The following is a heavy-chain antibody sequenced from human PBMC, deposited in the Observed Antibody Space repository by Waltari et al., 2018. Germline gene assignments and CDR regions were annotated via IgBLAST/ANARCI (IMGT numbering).Heavy chain of an antibody. CDR1: GGTFSSYA. Sequence: QVQLVQSGAEVKKPGSSVKVSCKASGGTFSSYAISWVRQAPGQGLEWMGGIIPIFGTANYAQNFQGRVTITADKSTSTAYMELSSLRSEDTAVYYCARGSFARRYDSSGYSCKAFDIWGQGTMVTVSS. CDR3: ARGSFARRYDSSGYSCKAFDI. J-gene: IGHJ3*02. V-gene: IGHV1-69*14. D-gene: IGHD3-22*01. CDR2: IIPIFGTA.